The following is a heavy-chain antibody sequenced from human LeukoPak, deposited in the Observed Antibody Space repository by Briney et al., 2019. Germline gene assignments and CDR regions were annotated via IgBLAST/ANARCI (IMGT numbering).Heavy chain of an antibody. D-gene: IGHD6-19*01. CDR1: GYTFTDYY. J-gene: IGHJ3*02. Sequence: ASVTVSCTASGYTFTDYYMHWLRQAPGQGLEWMGWMHPNSGGTNYAQKFQGRVTMTRDTSISTAYMDLSSLRSDDTAVYYCAKVYSSGWYAAGAFDIWGQGTTVTVSS. V-gene: IGHV1-2*02. CDR3: AKVYSSGWYAAGAFDI. CDR2: MHPNSGGT.